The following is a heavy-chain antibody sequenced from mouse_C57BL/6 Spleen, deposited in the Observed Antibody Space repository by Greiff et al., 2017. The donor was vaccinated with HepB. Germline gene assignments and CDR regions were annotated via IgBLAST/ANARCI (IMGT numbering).Heavy chain of an antibody. D-gene: IGHD2-3*01. Sequence: EVQLQQSGPELVKPGASVKISCKASGYTFTDYYMNWVKQSHGKSLEWIGDINPNNGGTSYNQKFKGKATLTVDKSSSTAYMELRSLTSEDSAVYYCARGGWLLGGGFAYWGQGTLVTVSA. J-gene: IGHJ3*01. V-gene: IGHV1-26*01. CDR1: GYTFTDYY. CDR3: ARGGWLLGGGFAY. CDR2: INPNNGGT.